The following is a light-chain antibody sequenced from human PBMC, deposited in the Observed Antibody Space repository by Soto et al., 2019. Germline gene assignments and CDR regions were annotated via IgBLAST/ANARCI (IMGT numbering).Light chain of an antibody. J-gene: IGKJ4*01. Sequence: EIVLTQSPGTLSLSPGERATLSCRASQSVSSSYLAWYQQKPGQAPRLLIYGASSRATGIPDRFSGSGSGTDFTLNISRLEPEDVAVYYCQQYGSSLALTFGGGTKVEI. CDR2: GAS. CDR3: QQYGSSLALT. CDR1: QSVSSSY. V-gene: IGKV3-20*01.